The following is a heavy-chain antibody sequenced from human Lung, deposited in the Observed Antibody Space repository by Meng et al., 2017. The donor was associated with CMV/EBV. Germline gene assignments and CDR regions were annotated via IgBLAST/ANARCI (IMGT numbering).Heavy chain of an antibody. CDR2: IDPNGGGT. V-gene: IGHV1-2*02. CDR1: EYTFTAYY. Sequence: ASVKVSCKASEYTFTAYYIHWVRQAPGQGLEWMGWIDPNGGGTNYAQKFQDRITMTSDTSIRTAYMELSRLRSDDAALYYCARERYLVPAASPDYYYYGMDVWXRGHXVTV. J-gene: IGHJ6*02. CDR3: ARERYLVPAASPDYYYYGMDV. D-gene: IGHD2-2*01.